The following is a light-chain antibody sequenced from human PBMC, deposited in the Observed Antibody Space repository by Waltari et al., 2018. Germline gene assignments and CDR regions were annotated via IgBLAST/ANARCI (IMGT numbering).Light chain of an antibody. Sequence: DIQMTQSPSTLSASVGDRVTIPCRASQSISSWLDWYQQKPGKAPKRLIYKASSLESGVPSRFSGSGSGTEFTLTFSSLQPDDFATYYCQQYNSYPLTFGQGTKVEIK. J-gene: IGKJ1*01. CDR2: KAS. CDR1: QSISSW. CDR3: QQYNSYPLT. V-gene: IGKV1-5*03.